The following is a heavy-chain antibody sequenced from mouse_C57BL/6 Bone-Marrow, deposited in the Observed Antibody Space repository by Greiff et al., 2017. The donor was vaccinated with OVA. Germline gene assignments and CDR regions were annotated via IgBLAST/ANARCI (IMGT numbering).Heavy chain of an antibody. J-gene: IGHJ4*01. Sequence: DVKLQESGGGLVKPGGSLKLSCAASGFTFSSYAMSWVRQTPEKRLEWVATISDGGSYTYYPDNVKGRFTISRDNAKNNLYLQMSHLKSEDTAMYYCARSYYGSSYQGAMDYWGQGTSVTVSS. CDR3: ARSYYGSSYQGAMDY. V-gene: IGHV5-4*03. CDR1: GFTFSSYA. D-gene: IGHD1-1*01. CDR2: ISDGGSYT.